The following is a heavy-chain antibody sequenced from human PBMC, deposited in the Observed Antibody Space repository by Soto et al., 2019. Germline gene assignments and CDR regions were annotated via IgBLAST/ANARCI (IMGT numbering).Heavy chain of an antibody. CDR1: GFTFSSYG. CDR3: AKVYVSGSGSSFDY. CDR2: ISYDGSNK. D-gene: IGHD3-10*01. J-gene: IGHJ4*02. Sequence: QVQLVESGGGVVQPGRSLRLSCAASGFTFSSYGMHWVRQAAGKGLEWVAVISYDGSNKYYADSVKGRFTISRDNSKNTLYLQMNSLRAEDTAVYYCAKVYVSGSGSSFDYWGQGTLVTVSS. V-gene: IGHV3-30*18.